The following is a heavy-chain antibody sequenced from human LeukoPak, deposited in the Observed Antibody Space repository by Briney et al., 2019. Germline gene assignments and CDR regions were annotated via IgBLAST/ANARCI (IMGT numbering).Heavy chain of an antibody. CDR3: ARDRRIVGATFDY. CDR2: ISSNGGST. Sequence: GGSLRLSCAASGFTFSSYAMHWVRQAPGKGLEYVSAISSNGGSTYYANSVKGRFTISRGNSKNTLYLQMGSLRAEDMAVYYCARDRRIVGATFDYWGQGTLVTVSS. V-gene: IGHV3-64*01. D-gene: IGHD1-26*01. CDR1: GFTFSSYA. J-gene: IGHJ4*02.